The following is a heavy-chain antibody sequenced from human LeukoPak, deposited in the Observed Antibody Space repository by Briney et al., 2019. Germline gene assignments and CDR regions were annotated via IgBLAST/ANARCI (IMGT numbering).Heavy chain of an antibody. J-gene: IGHJ4*02. CDR1: GFIFSDYG. D-gene: IGHD2-21*02. Sequence: GGSLRLSCAASGFIFSDYGMSWAREAPGKGLEWVSVISSTGGNTYYADSVKGRFTISRDNSKNTVYLQMNSLRAEDTALYYCSKEGSDDYYFDYWGQGTLLTVSS. CDR3: SKEGSDDYYFDY. V-gene: IGHV3-23*01. CDR2: ISSTGGNT.